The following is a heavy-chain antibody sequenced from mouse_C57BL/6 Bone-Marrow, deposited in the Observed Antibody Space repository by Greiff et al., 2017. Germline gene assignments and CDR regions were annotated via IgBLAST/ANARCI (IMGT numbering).Heavy chain of an antibody. Sequence: QVQLQQPGAEPVKPGASVKLSCKASGYTFTSYWMHWVKQRPGQGLEWIGMIHPNSGSTNYNEKFKSKATLTVDKSSSTAYMQLSSLTSEDSAVYYCARERTFYYGSSFAYWGQGTLVTVSA. D-gene: IGHD1-1*01. CDR2: IHPNSGST. J-gene: IGHJ3*01. CDR1: GYTFTSYW. CDR3: ARERTFYYGSSFAY. V-gene: IGHV1-64*01.